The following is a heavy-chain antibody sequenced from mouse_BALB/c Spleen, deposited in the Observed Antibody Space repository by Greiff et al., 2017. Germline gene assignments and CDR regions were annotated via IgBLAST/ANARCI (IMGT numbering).Heavy chain of an antibody. D-gene: IGHD1-1*01. CDR1: GYTFTSYW. V-gene: IGHV1-5*01. Sequence: VQLKQSGTVLARPGASVKMSCKASGYTFTSYWMHWVKQRPGQGLEWIGAIYPGNSDTSYNQKFKGKAKLTAVTSTSTAYMELSSLTNEDSAVYYCTRPTTVVPRWYLDVWGAGTTVTVSS. J-gene: IGHJ1*01. CDR2: IYPGNSDT. CDR3: TRPTTVVPRWYLDV.